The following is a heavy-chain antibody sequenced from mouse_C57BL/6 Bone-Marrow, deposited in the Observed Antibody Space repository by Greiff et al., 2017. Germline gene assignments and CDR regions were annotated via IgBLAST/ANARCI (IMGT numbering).Heavy chain of an antibody. J-gene: IGHJ3*01. V-gene: IGHV1-64*01. Sequence: QVQLQQPGAELVKPGASVKLSCKASGYAFTSSWMHWVKQRPGQGLEWIGMIHPDSGSTNYNEKFKSKATLTVDKSSSTAYMQLSSLTSEDSAVYYCARGDYYGSPWFAYWGQGTLVTVSA. D-gene: IGHD1-1*01. CDR1: GYAFTSSW. CDR2: IHPDSGST. CDR3: ARGDYYGSPWFAY.